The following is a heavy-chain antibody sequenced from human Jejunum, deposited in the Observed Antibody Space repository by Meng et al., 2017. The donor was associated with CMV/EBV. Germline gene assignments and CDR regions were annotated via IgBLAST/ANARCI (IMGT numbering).Heavy chain of an antibody. V-gene: IGHV3-43*01. CDR3: AKGAIDRNYRENDALDS. CDR1: DEFT. J-gene: IGHJ3*02. CDR2: MNWNGLST. Sequence: DEFTRHGGRQAPGKGREWVALMNWNGLSTCDADAVKGRITSSRDNSKNALYLQMNGLTTEDTALYYCAKGAIDRNYRENDALDSWGQGTMVTVSS. D-gene: IGHD4-11*01.